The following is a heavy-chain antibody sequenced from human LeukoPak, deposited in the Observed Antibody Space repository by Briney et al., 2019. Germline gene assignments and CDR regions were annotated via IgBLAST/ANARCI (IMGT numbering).Heavy chain of an antibody. D-gene: IGHD6-6*01. Sequence: GGSLRLSCAASGFTFSSYAMSWVRQAPGKGLEWVSAISGSGGSTYYADSVKGRFTISRDNSKNKLYLQMNSLRAEDTAVYYCAKDPRYSSSSNWFDPWGQGTLVTVSS. CDR3: AKDPRYSSSSNWFDP. CDR1: GFTFSSYA. V-gene: IGHV3-23*01. J-gene: IGHJ5*02. CDR2: ISGSGGST.